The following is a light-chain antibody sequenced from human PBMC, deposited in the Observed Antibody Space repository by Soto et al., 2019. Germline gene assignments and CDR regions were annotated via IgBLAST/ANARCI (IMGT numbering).Light chain of an antibody. CDR1: QSISSN. V-gene: IGKV3-15*01. CDR3: QQYNNWPRT. J-gene: IGKJ1*01. CDR2: GAS. Sequence: EIVLTQSPATLSVSPGERATLSCRASQSISSNLVWNQQIPGQAPRLLIYGASTRATGIPVRFSGSGSGTEFTLTISSLQSKDFAVYYCQQYNNWPRTFGQGTKVEIK.